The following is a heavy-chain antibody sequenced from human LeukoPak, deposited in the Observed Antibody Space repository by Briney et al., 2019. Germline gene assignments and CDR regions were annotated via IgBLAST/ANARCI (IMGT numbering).Heavy chain of an antibody. CDR3: ARQITDQSSGYDSIDY. CDR2: IYPGDSDT. D-gene: IGHD5-12*01. V-gene: IGHV5-51*01. J-gene: IGHJ4*02. CDR1: GYRFTTYW. Sequence: GESLKISCRASGYRFTTYWIAWVRQMPGKGLEWMGIIYPGDSDTRYSPSFEGQVTISADKFTTTAYLQWSSLKASDTAMYYCARQITDQSSGYDSIDYWGQGTLVTVSS.